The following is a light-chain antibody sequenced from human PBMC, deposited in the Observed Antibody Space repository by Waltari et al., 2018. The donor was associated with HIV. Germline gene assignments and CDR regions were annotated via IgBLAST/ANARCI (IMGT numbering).Light chain of an antibody. CDR3: QQSYSTPWT. Sequence: DIQMTQSPSSLSASVGDRVTLTCRASQNINSYLNWYLQRPGKAPELLIYATSSLQSGVPSRFSGSGSGTDFTLTISSLQPEDFATYYCQQSYSTPWTFGPGTKVDVK. V-gene: IGKV1-39*01. J-gene: IGKJ3*01. CDR2: ATS. CDR1: QNINSY.